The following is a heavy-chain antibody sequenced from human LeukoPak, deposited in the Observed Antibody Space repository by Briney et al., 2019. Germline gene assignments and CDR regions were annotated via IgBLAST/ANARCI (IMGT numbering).Heavy chain of an antibody. CDR1: GFTFSSYS. Sequence: GGSLRLSCAASGFTFSSYSMNWVRQAPGKGLEWVSSISSSSSYIYYADSVKGRFTISRDNAKNSLYLQMNSLRAEDTAVYYCARDLRAMVILGDYYYYGMDVWGQGTTVTVSS. D-gene: IGHD5-18*01. CDR2: ISSSSSYI. J-gene: IGHJ6*02. CDR3: ARDLRAMVILGDYYYYGMDV. V-gene: IGHV3-21*01.